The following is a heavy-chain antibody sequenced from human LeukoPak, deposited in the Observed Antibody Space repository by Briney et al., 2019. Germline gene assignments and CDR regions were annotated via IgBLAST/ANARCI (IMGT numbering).Heavy chain of an antibody. CDR2: ISDRGSRT. V-gene: IGHV3-23*01. J-gene: IGHJ4*02. D-gene: IGHD3-22*01. Sequence: GGSLRLSCSASGFTFSSYWMHWVRQAPGKGLEWVAGISDRGSRTNYADSVKGRFTISTDHPKNTLYLQMNSLRAEDTAVYFCAKRGVVIRVILVGFHKEAYYFDSWGQGALVTVSS. CDR3: AKRGVVIRVILVGFHKEAYYFDS. CDR1: GFTFSSYW.